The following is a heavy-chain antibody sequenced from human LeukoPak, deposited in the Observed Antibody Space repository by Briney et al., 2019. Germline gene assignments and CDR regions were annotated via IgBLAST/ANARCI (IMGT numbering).Heavy chain of an antibody. V-gene: IGHV3-48*02. CDR3: ARAASGYYNGPGLDP. J-gene: IGHJ5*02. CDR1: GFTFTRYG. CDR2: ISGSTSAV. Sequence: GGSLRLSCAASGFTFTRYGMVWVRQAPGKGLEWVSYISGSTSAVYYADSVRGRFTISRDNAKNSLYLQMNSLRDDDTAVYYCARAASGYYNGPGLDPWGQGTLVTVSS. D-gene: IGHD3-3*01.